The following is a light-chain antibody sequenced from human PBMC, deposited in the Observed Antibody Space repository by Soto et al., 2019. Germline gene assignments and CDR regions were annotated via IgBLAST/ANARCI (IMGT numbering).Light chain of an antibody. CDR1: SSDVGGYNY. Sequence: QSALTQPPSASGSPGQSVTISCTGTSSDVGGYNYASWYQQHPGKAPKLMIYEVSKRPSGVPDRFSGSKSGNTASLTVSGLKAEDEADYYCSSYAGSNNVVFGGGTKLTVL. CDR2: EVS. V-gene: IGLV2-8*01. CDR3: SSYAGSNNVV. J-gene: IGLJ2*01.